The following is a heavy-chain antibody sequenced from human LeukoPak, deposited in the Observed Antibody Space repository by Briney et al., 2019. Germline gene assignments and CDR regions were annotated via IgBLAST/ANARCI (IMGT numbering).Heavy chain of an antibody. J-gene: IGHJ4*02. CDR1: GGTFISYA. V-gene: IGHV1-69*05. CDR3: ARENDILTGYPDY. Sequence: SVKVSCKASGGTFISYAISWVRQAPGQGLEWMGRIIPIFGTANYAQKFQGRVTITTDESTSTAYMELSSLRSEDTAVYYCARENDILTGYPDYWGQGTLVTVSS. CDR2: IIPIFGTA. D-gene: IGHD3-9*01.